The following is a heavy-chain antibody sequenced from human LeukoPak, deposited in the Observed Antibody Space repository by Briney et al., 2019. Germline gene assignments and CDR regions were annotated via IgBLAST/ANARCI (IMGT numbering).Heavy chain of an antibody. CDR2: IKQDGSEK. V-gene: IGHV3-7*01. CDR1: GFTFSSYW. J-gene: IGHJ4*02. D-gene: IGHD4-11*01. CDR3: TRAYSDHSNYFDH. Sequence: PGGSLRLSCAASGFTFSSYWMGWVRQAPGKGLEWVANIKQDGSEKVYVDSVKGRFTISRDNAMNSLYLEMNSLRAEDAAVHYCTRAYSDHSNYFDHWGQGTLVTVSS.